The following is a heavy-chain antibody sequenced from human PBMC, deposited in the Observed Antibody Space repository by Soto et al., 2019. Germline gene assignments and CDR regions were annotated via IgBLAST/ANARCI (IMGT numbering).Heavy chain of an antibody. J-gene: IGHJ6*02. CDR2: IYYSGST. CDR1: GGSISGHY. CDR3: ATFRVWQRLGPRVYADGYYYSMDV. Sequence: PSETLSLTCNVSGGSISGHYWSWVRQTPGKGLEWIGYIYYSGSTNYNPSLKSRVTISVDTPKNHFSLRPTSVTAADTAVYYCATFRVWQRLGPRVYADGYYYSMDVWGQGTTVTVSS. D-gene: IGHD2-8*01. V-gene: IGHV4-59*08.